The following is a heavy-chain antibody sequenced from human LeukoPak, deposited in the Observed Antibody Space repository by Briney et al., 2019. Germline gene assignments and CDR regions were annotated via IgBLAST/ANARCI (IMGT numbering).Heavy chain of an antibody. CDR1: GLTFGKYW. V-gene: IGHV3-7*01. J-gene: IGHJ4*02. CDR2: TKPDGSAE. D-gene: IGHD2-8*02. Sequence: GGSVSLSCAASGLTFGKYWMGWVRQAPGKGLEWVANTKPDGSAEYYADSVRGRFTTSRDNPNHSLYLQMNRLRAEDTAVYYCARDGGVNTNFDCSGQGTLVSVSS. CDR3: ARDGGVNTNFDC.